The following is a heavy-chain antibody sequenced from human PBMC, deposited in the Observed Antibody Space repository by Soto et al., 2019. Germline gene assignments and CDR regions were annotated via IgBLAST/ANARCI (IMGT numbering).Heavy chain of an antibody. D-gene: IGHD1-26*01. Sequence: ETLSLTCTVSGASITQYYWNWIRQSPGKGLEWIVSVSSTGSTVYNPSLTSRVTISLDTSKNQFSLKLSSVTAADTAVYYCARALGWVVPTIGSGQPTRFDPWGQGTLVTVSS. CDR1: GASITQYY. CDR2: VSSTGST. J-gene: IGHJ5*02. V-gene: IGHV4-59*01. CDR3: ARALGWVVPTIGSGQPTRFDP.